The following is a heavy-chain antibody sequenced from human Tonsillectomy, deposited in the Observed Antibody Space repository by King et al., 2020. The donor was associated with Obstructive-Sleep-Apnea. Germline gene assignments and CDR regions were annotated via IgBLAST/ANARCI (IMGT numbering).Heavy chain of an antibody. CDR1: GFTFRNYA. V-gene: IGHV3-23*04. Sequence: VQLVESGGGLVQPGGSLRLSCAASGFTFRNYAMSWVRQAPGKGLEWVSAINTGGGTTYYADSVKGRFTISRDNSKNTLYLQMNSLRAEDTAVYYCAKRVDTAMVFDYWGQGTLVTVSS. CDR3: AKRVDTAMVFDY. CDR2: INTGGGTT. J-gene: IGHJ4*02. D-gene: IGHD5-18*01.